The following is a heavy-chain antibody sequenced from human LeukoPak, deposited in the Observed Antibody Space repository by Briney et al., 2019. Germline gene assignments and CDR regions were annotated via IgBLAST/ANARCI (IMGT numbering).Heavy chain of an antibody. J-gene: IGHJ4*02. V-gene: IGHV4-30-4*01. CDR3: ARDGRGYSGYGLGYFGY. D-gene: IGHD5-12*01. Sequence: SETLSLTCTVSGGSISSGDYYWSWIRQPPGKGLEWIGYIYYSGSTYYNPSLKSRVTISVDTSKNQFSLKLSSVTAADTAVYYCARDGRGYSGYGLGYFGYWGQGTLVTVSS. CDR2: IYYSGST. CDR1: GGSISSGDYY.